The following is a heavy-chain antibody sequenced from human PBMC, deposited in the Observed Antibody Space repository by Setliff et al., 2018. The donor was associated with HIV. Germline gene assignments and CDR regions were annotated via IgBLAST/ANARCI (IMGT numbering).Heavy chain of an antibody. CDR3: AKSSADYGDYFSFDY. CDR2: INPNSGGT. Sequence: ASVKVSCKASGYTFTDYYLHWVRQAPGQGPEWMGRINPNSGGTSYAQKFQGRVTMTRDTSISTAYMDVSRLRSDDTAVYYCAKSSADYGDYFSFDYWGQGTLVTVSS. V-gene: IGHV1-2*06. J-gene: IGHJ4*02. CDR1: GYTFTDYY. D-gene: IGHD4-17*01.